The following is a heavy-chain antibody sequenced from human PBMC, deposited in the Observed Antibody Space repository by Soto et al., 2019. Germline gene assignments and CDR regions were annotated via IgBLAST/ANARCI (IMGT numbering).Heavy chain of an antibody. CDR2: IGTAGDP. V-gene: IGHV3-13*05. CDR1: GFTFSSYD. D-gene: IGHD6-13*01. Sequence: EVQLVESGGGLVQPGGSLRLSCAASGFTFSSYDMHWVRQATGKGLEWVSAIGTAGDPYYPGSVKGRFTISRENAKNSLYLQMNSLRAGDTAVYYCARDRVVRSSWYSPSRRDYYYGMDVWGQGTTVTVSS. J-gene: IGHJ6*02. CDR3: ARDRVVRSSWYSPSRRDYYYGMDV.